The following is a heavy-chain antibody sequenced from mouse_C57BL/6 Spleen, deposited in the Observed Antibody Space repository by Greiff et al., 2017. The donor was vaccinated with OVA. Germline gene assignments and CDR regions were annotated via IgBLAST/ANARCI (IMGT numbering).Heavy chain of an antibody. Sequence: EVQLQESGGGLVQPGGSMKLSCVASGFTFSNYWMNWVRQSPEKGLEWVAQIRLKSDNYATHYAESVKGRFTISRDDSKSSVYLQMNNLRAEDTGIYYCTEGKGYFDYWGQGTTLTVSS. D-gene: IGHD1-3*01. V-gene: IGHV6-3*01. CDR3: TEGKGYFDY. J-gene: IGHJ2*01. CDR2: IRLKSDNYAT. CDR1: GFTFSNYW.